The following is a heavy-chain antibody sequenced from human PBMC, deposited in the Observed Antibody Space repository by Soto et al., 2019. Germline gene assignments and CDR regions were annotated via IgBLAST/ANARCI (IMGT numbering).Heavy chain of an antibody. J-gene: IGHJ4*02. V-gene: IGHV4-59*01. CDR1: GGSMREYF. CDR2: IYYLGST. D-gene: IGHD3-10*01. CDR3: ARDGYDGSGSPYPAY. Sequence: ETLSHTCSGSGGSMREYFWSWIRQSPGKGLDWIGYIYYLGSTDYNPSLKSRVTISVDTSKRQFSLRLTSVTAADTAVYYCARDGYDGSGSPYPAYWGPGTQVTVS.